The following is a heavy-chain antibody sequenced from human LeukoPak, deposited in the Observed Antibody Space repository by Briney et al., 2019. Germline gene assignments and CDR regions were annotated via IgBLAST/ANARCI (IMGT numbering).Heavy chain of an antibody. V-gene: IGHV4-34*01. CDR1: GGSFSGYY. CDR2: INHSGST. J-gene: IGHJ6*03. D-gene: IGHD2-2*01. Sequence: SETLSLTCAVYGGSFSGYYWSWIRQPPGKGLEWIGEINHSGSTYYNPSLKSRVTISVDRSKNQFSLKLSSVTAADTAVYYCARSKGSPSSTTFMDVWGKGTTVTVSS. CDR3: ARSKGSPSSTTFMDV.